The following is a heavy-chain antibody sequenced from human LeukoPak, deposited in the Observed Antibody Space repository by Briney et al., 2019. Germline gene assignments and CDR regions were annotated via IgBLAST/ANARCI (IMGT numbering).Heavy chain of an antibody. CDR3: ATSLRAKFIAAAGDPFWFDP. Sequence: GASVKVSCKASGGTFSSYAISWVRQAPGQGLEWMGGIIPIFGTANYAQKFQGRVTITADESTSTAYMELSSLRSEDTAVYYCATSLRAKFIAAAGDPFWFDPWGQGTLVTVSS. V-gene: IGHV1-69*01. D-gene: IGHD6-13*01. CDR1: GGTFSSYA. CDR2: IIPIFGTA. J-gene: IGHJ5*02.